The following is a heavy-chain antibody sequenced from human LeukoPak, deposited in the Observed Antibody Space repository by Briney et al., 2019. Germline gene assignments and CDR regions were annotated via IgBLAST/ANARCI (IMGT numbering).Heavy chain of an antibody. D-gene: IGHD6-13*01. V-gene: IGHV7-4-1*02. CDR3: ARGPYSSSW. CDR2: TNTNTGNP. CDR1: GYTFTGYS. J-gene: IGHJ4*02. Sequence: ASVKVSCKASGYTFTGYSINWVRQAPGQGLEFMGWTNTNTGNPTFAQGFTGRFVFSLDTSVSTAYLQISSLKAEDTAVYYCARGPYSSSWWGQGTLVTVSS.